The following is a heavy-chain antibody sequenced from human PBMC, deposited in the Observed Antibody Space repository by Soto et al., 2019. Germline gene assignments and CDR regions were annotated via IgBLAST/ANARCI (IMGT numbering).Heavy chain of an antibody. CDR3: ARGRYVDY. CDR1: GYAFTTYG. V-gene: IGHV1-18*01. Sequence: QVHLVQSGAEVKKPGASVKVSCKGSGYAFTTYGITWVRQAPGQGLEWMGWISAHNGNTNYAQKLQGRVTVTRDTSTSTAYMELSSLSSDDTAVYYCARGRYVDYWGQGALVTVSS. CDR2: ISAHNGNT. J-gene: IGHJ4*02. D-gene: IGHD1-1*01.